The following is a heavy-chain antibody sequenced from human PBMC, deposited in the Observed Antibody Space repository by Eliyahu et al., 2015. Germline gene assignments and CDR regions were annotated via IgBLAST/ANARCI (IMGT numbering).Heavy chain of an antibody. CDR1: GFSFNSYS. Sequence: EVQLVESGGGLVKPGGSLRLSCTASGFSFNSYSMNWVRQAPGRGLEWVASISSSGDNIYYADSVKGRLTISRDNAQNSLYLQMNSLRAEDTAIYYCVTDLAGEWIVTYRGFDHWGQGTLVTVSS. CDR3: VTDLAGEWIVTYRGFDH. V-gene: IGHV3-21*01. CDR2: ISSSGDNI. J-gene: IGHJ4*02. D-gene: IGHD1-26*01.